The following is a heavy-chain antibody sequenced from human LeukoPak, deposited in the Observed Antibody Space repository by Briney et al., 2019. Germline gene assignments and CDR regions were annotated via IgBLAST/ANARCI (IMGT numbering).Heavy chain of an antibody. CDR3: AKNGASGSYYGFGYYYYYMDV. J-gene: IGHJ6*03. CDR2: ISGSGGST. V-gene: IGHV3-23*01. D-gene: IGHD1-26*01. CDR1: GFTFSSYA. Sequence: GGSLRLSCAASGFTFSSYAMSWVRQAPGKGLEWVSAISGSGGSTYYADSVKGRFTISRDNSKNTPYLQMNSLRAEDTAVYYCAKNGASGSYYGFGYYYYYMDVWGKGTTVTVSS.